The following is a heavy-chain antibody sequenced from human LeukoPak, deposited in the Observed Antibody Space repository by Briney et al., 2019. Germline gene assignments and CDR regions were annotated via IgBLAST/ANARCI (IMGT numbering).Heavy chain of an antibody. CDR1: GFTFSSHW. V-gene: IGHV3-7*03. CDR2: VNRDGSET. Sequence: GGSLRLTCAASGFTFSSHWMTWVRQVPGRGPEWVANVNRDGSETYYLDSVKGRFTISKDNAKNSLYLQMNSLRAEDTALYHCARNNGMDVWGQGTTVIVSS. CDR3: ARNNGMDV. J-gene: IGHJ6*02.